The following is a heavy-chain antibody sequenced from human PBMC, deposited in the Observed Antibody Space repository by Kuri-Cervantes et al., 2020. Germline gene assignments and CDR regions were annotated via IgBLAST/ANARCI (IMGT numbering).Heavy chain of an antibody. CDR1: GFAFSSYW. CDR2: IKQDGSEK. D-gene: IGHD3-16*01. CDR3: ARARGGDY. Sequence: GESLKISCAASGFAFSSYWMSWVRQAPGKGLEWVANIKQDGSEKYYVDSVKGRFTISRDNAKNSLYLQMNSLRAEDTAVYYCARARGGDYWGQGTLVTVSS. J-gene: IGHJ4*02. V-gene: IGHV3-7*01.